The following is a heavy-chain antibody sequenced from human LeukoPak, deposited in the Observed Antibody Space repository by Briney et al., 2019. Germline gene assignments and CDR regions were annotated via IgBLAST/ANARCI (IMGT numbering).Heavy chain of an antibody. D-gene: IGHD3-9*01. Sequence: MPSETLSLTCTVSGGSISSHYWSWVRQPPGKGLEWIGEIYHSGSTNYNPSLKSRVTISVDKSKNQFSLKLSSVTAADTAVYYCARITLKRDYDILTGQYPMTFDIWGQGTMVTVSS. V-gene: IGHV4-4*02. CDR2: IYHSGST. CDR1: GGSISSHY. J-gene: IGHJ3*02. CDR3: ARITLKRDYDILTGQYPMTFDI.